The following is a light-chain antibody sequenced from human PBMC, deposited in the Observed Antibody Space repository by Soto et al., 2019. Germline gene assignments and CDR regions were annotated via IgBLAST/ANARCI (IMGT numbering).Light chain of an antibody. V-gene: IGLV8-61*01. Sequence: QTVVTQEPSFSVSPGGTVTLTCGLSSGSVSTSYYPSWYQQTPGQAPRTLIYSTNTRSSGVPDRFSGSILGNKAALTITGAQTDDESDYYCVLYMGSGTCVFGGGTKVTVL. CDR3: VLYMGSGTCV. CDR2: STN. CDR1: SGSVSTSYY. J-gene: IGLJ3*02.